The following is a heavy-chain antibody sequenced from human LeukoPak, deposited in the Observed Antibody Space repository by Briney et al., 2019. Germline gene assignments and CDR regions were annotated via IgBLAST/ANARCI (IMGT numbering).Heavy chain of an antibody. CDR1: GFTFDDYA. D-gene: IGHD6-19*01. V-gene: IGHV3-9*01. Sequence: GRSLRLSCAASGFTFDDYAMHWVRQAPGKGLEWVSGISWNSGSIGYADSVKGRFTISRDNAKNSLYLQMNSLRAEDTALHYCAKDYSSGWYYFDYWGQGTLVTVSS. J-gene: IGHJ4*02. CDR3: AKDYSSGWYYFDY. CDR2: ISWNSGSI.